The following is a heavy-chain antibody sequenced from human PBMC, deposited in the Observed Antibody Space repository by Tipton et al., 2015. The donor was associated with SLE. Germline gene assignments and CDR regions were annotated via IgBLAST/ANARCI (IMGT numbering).Heavy chain of an antibody. Sequence: SLRLSCVASGFTFSTYSMTWVRQAPGRGLEWVSSISSSSSYIYYADSLKGRFTVSRDNTKNSLHLQMNSLRVEDTAIYYCARWYSRGWCDSWGQGTLVTVSS. V-gene: IGHV3-21*04. D-gene: IGHD1-26*01. CDR2: ISSSSSYI. CDR1: GFTFSTYS. CDR3: ARWYSRGWCDS. J-gene: IGHJ5*01.